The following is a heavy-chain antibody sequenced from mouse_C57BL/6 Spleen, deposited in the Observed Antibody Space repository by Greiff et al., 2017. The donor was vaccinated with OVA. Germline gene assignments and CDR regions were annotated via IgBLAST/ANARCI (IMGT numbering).Heavy chain of an antibody. CDR2: IDPSDSET. J-gene: IGHJ2*01. V-gene: IGHV1-52*01. Sequence: VQLQQSGAELVRPGSSVKLSCKASGYTFTSYWMHWVKQRPIQGLEWIGTIDPSDSETHYNQKFKDKATLTVEKSSSTAYMQLSSLTSEDSAGYYCARRNYSNVYCDYWGQGTTLTVSS. CDR1: GYTFTSYW. D-gene: IGHD2-5*01. CDR3: ARRNYSNVYCDY.